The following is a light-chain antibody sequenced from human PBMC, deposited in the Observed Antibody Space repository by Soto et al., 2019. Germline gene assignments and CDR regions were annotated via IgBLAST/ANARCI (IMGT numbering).Light chain of an antibody. V-gene: IGKV1-5*03. Sequence: DIQMTQSPSTLSASVGDRVTITCRASQSVGKWSAWYQHKPGKAPNLLIYEASTLESGVPSRFSGSGSETEFTLTITSLQPDDFATYYCQHYDTFPWTFGQGTKVEIK. CDR1: QSVGKW. J-gene: IGKJ1*01. CDR2: EAS. CDR3: QHYDTFPWT.